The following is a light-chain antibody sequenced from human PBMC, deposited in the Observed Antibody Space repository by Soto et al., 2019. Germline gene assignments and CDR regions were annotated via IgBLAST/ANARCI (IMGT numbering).Light chain of an antibody. CDR2: GAS. CDR3: QQYNNWRT. Sequence: EIVMTQSPDTLSVSLGERVTLSCRASQSVSSNLAWYQQKPGQAPRLLIHGASTRASGIPARFSGSGSGTEFTLTISSLQSEDFAVYYCQQYNNWRTFGQGTKVDIK. V-gene: IGKV3-15*01. CDR1: QSVSSN. J-gene: IGKJ1*01.